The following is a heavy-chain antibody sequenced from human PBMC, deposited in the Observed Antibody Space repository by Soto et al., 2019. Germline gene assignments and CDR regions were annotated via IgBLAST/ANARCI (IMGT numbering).Heavy chain of an antibody. D-gene: IGHD3-22*01. CDR1: GYTFSSYG. J-gene: IGHJ4*02. Sequence: ASVKVSCKASGYTFSSYGFSWVRQAPGQGLEWMGWISAYNGDTNYAQRFQGRVTMTTDTSTSTAYMELRSLRSDDTAVYYCAKGAYYDRSGPRSLDYFDYWGQGTLVTVS. CDR2: ISAYNGDT. CDR3: AKGAYYDRSGPRSLDYFDY. V-gene: IGHV1-18*01.